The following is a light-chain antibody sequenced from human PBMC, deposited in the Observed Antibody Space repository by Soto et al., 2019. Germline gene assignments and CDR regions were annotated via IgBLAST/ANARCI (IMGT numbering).Light chain of an antibody. V-gene: IGKV1-5*03. J-gene: IGKJ1*01. Sequence: DIQMTQSPPTLSASVGDRVTITCRASQSISGWLAWYQQKPGKAPNLLIYQASTLESGVPSRFSGSGSGTEFTLTISSLQPGDFATYHCPQHNTYSRTFGQGTKVEIK. CDR1: QSISGW. CDR3: PQHNTYSRT. CDR2: QAS.